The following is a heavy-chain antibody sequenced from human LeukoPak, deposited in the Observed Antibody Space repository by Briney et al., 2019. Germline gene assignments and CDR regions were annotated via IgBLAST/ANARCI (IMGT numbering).Heavy chain of an antibody. D-gene: IGHD3-22*01. Sequence: ASVEVSCKPSGYTFTNYGMHWVRQAPRQSPEWMGWINTGNGNTKSSQKFQDRVTLTRDTSASTAYMELNSLSSEDTAVYYCARVPLSDPSGHYYPHWGQGTLVTVSS. CDR2: INTGNGNT. V-gene: IGHV1-3*04. CDR3: ARVPLSDPSGHYYPH. J-gene: IGHJ1*01. CDR1: GYTFTNYG.